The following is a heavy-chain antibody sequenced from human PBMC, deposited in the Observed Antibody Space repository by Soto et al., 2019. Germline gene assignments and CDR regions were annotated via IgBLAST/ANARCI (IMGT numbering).Heavy chain of an antibody. V-gene: IGHV1-69*12. Sequence: QVQLVQSGAEVKKPGSSVKVSCKASGGTFSSYAIRWVRQAPGQGLEWMGGINTIFGTANYAQKCQGSVTITAHESTSTAYMELSSLRSEDTAVYYCASSADSHPLGPDDYWGQGTLVTVSS. CDR2: INTIFGTA. J-gene: IGHJ4*02. CDR3: ASSADSHPLGPDDY. D-gene: IGHD2-15*01. CDR1: GGTFSSYA.